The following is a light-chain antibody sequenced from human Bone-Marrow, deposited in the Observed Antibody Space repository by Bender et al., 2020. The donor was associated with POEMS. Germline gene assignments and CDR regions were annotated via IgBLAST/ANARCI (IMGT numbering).Light chain of an antibody. CDR3: FSYAGTNNFV. J-gene: IGLJ1*01. CDR1: SSDVGSYNF. CDR2: DVN. Sequence: QSALTQPRSVSGSPGQSVTISCTGTSSDVGSYNFVSWYQQHPGKAPKLMIYDVNKRPSGVPDRFSGSKSGNTASLTVSGLQAEDEADYYCFSYAGTNNFVFGTGTKVSVL. V-gene: IGLV2-11*01.